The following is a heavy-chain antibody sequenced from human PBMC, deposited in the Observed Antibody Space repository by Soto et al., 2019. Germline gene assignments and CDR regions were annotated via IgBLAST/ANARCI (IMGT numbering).Heavy chain of an antibody. D-gene: IGHD2-2*01. V-gene: IGHV1-69*13. CDR1: GYTFTSYG. CDR3: ARAQGYCSSTSCYPSWFDP. CDR2: TIPIFGTA. Sequence: SVKVSCKASGYTFTSYGISWVRQAPGQGLEWMGGTIPIFGTANYAQKFQGRVTITADESTSTAYMELSSLRSEDTAVYYCARAQGYCSSTSCYPSWFDPWGQGTLVTVSS. J-gene: IGHJ5*02.